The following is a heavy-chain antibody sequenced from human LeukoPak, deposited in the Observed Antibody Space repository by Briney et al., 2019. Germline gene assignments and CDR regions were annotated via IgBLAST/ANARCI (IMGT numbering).Heavy chain of an antibody. CDR3: AKFGGSYFSWFDP. CDR1: GFTFSSYA. CDR2: ISGTGGTT. Sequence: GGSLRLSCAASGFTFSSYAMTWVRQAPGKGLEWVSSISGTGGTTYYADSVKGQFAISRDNSKNTLYLEINSLRAEDTAVYYCAKFGGSYFSWFDPWGQGTLVTVSS. J-gene: IGHJ5*02. V-gene: IGHV3-23*01. D-gene: IGHD1-26*01.